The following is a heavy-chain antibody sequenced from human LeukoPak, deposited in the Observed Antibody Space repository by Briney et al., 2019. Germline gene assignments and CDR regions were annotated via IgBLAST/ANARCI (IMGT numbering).Heavy chain of an antibody. CDR1: EATFGSYD. CDR2: IIPVLGAT. J-gene: IGHJ3*02. CDR3: ASRSHRKAFDI. V-gene: IGHV1-69*04. Sequence: SMKVSCKTSEATFGSYDINWVRQAPGQGLEWMGRIIPVLGATNYAQKFQGTVTLTADTSTNTVYMELSNLRSEDTALYFCASRSHRKAFDIWGQGAMVTVSS. D-gene: IGHD1-14*01.